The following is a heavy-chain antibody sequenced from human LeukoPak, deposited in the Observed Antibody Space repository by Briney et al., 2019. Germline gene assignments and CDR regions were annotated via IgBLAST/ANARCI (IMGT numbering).Heavy chain of an antibody. Sequence: RSSETVSLTCAVYGGSFSGYYWSWIRQPPGKGLEWIGEINHSGSTNYNPSLKSRVTISVDTSKNQFSLKLSSVTAADTAVYYCAREQNVDTATIRALGAFDIWGQGTMVTVSS. D-gene: IGHD5-18*01. CDR1: GGSFSGYY. CDR2: INHSGST. J-gene: IGHJ3*02. CDR3: AREQNVDTATIRALGAFDI. V-gene: IGHV4-34*01.